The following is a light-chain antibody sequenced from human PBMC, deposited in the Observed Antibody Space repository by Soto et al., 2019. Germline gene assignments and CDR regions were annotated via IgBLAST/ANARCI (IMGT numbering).Light chain of an antibody. CDR3: QQYDNLPFT. CDR2: DAS. J-gene: IGKJ2*01. V-gene: IGKV1-33*01. Sequence: DIQMTQSPSSLSASVGDRVTITCQASQNITNYLNWYQQKPGKAPKLLIYDASNLKIGVPSRFSGSESGADFTLTISSLQPEDFATYYCQQYDNLPFTFGQGTKLVIK. CDR1: QNITNY.